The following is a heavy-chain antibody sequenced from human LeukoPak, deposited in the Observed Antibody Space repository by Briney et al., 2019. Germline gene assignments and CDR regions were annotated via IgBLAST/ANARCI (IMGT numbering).Heavy chain of an antibody. CDR3: ARQIIVSGYDLGWFDP. CDR1: GGSISSSSYY. CDR2: IYYSGST. V-gene: IGHV4-39*01. J-gene: IGHJ5*02. Sequence: SETLSLTCTVSGGSISSSSYYWGWIRQPPGKGLEWIGSIYYSGSTYYNPSLKSRVTISVDTSKNQFSLKLSSVTAADTAVYYCARQIIVSGYDLGWFDPWGQGTLVTVSS. D-gene: IGHD5-12*01.